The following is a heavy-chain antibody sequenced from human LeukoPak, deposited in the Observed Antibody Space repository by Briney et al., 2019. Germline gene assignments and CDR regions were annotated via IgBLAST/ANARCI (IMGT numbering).Heavy chain of an antibody. D-gene: IGHD2-2*01. CDR2: IYPGDSDT. V-gene: IGHV5-51*01. J-gene: IGHJ6*02. Sequence: GESLKISCKGSGYSFSTHWIGWVRQMPGKGLEWMAIIYPGDSDTRYSPSFQGQVTISADKSISTAYLQWSSLKASDTAMYYCARQGYCSSRSCYYGMDVWGQGTTVTVSS. CDR1: GYSFSTHW. CDR3: ARQGYCSSRSCYYGMDV.